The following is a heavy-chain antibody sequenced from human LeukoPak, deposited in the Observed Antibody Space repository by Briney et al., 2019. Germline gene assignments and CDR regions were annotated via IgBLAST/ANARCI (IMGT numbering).Heavy chain of an antibody. D-gene: IGHD4-17*01. CDR2: INPSGGST. CDR1: GYTFTIYY. CDR3: ARDPLHYGDYVDWDY. J-gene: IGHJ4*02. Sequence: ASVTVSYKASGYTFTIYYLHWVRQAPGQGGEGVGVINPSGGSTTYAQKLQGRGTMTRDMATSTVYMELSSLRSEDTAVYYCARDPLHYGDYVDWDYWGQGTLVTVSS. V-gene: IGHV1-46*01.